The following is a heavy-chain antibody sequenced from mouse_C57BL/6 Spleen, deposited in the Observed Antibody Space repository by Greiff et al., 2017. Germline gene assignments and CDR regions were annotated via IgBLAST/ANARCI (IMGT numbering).Heavy chain of an antibody. V-gene: IGHV1-63*01. CDR2: IYPGGGYT. CDR1: GYTFTNYW. Sequence: QVQLQQSGAELVRPGTSVKMSCKASGYTFTNYWIGWAKQRPGHGLEWIGDIYPGGGYTNYNEKFKGKATLTADKSSSTAYMQFSSLTSEDSAIYYCARRNYDGAMDYWGQGTSVTVSS. J-gene: IGHJ4*01. D-gene: IGHD2-4*01. CDR3: ARRNYDGAMDY.